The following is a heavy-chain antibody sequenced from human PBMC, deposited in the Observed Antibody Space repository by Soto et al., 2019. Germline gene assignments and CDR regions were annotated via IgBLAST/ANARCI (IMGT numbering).Heavy chain of an antibody. V-gene: IGHV4-31*03. CDR3: ARGRGGSVGYCSGGSCYPLDY. CDR2: IYYSGRT. J-gene: IGHJ4*02. D-gene: IGHD2-15*01. Sequence: QVQLQESGPGLVKPSQTLSLTCTVSGGSISSGGYYWSWIRQHPGKGLEWIGYIYYSGRTYYNPSLKSRVTISVDTSKNHFSLKLSSVTAADTAVYYCARGRGGSVGYCSGGSCYPLDYWGQGTLVTVSS. CDR1: GGSISSGGYY.